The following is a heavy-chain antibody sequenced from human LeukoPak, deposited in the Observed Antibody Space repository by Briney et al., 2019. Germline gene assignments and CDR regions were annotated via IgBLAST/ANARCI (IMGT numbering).Heavy chain of an antibody. Sequence: GGSLRLSCTASGFTFGDYAMSWVRQAPGKGLEWVGFIRSKAYGGTTEYAASVKGRFTISRDNAKNSLYLQMNSLRAEDTAVYYCARERGVTRYLDYWGQGTLVTVSS. V-gene: IGHV3-49*04. J-gene: IGHJ4*02. D-gene: IGHD2-21*02. CDR3: ARERGVTRYLDY. CDR1: GFTFGDYA. CDR2: IRSKAYGGTT.